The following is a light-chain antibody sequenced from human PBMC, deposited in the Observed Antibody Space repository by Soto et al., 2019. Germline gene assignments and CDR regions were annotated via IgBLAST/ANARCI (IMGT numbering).Light chain of an antibody. V-gene: IGKV3-20*01. Sequence: EIVLTQSPGTLSLSPGERATLSCRASQSVSSSNLAWYQRKPGQAPRLLIYGASSRPTGIPDRFSGSGSGTDFILTISRLEPEDFALYFCQQYGSSPYTFAQGTKVDIK. CDR1: QSVSSSN. CDR2: GAS. CDR3: QQYGSSPYT. J-gene: IGKJ2*01.